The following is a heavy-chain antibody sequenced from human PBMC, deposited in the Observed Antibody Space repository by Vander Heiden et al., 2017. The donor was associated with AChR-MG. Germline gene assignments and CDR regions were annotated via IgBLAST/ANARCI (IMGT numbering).Heavy chain of an antibody. CDR1: GGSFSGYY. CDR3: ARGKRDRNVLRFLEWPKGAFDI. CDR2: INHSGST. J-gene: IGHJ3*02. D-gene: IGHD3-3*01. V-gene: IGHV4-34*01. Sequence: QVQLQQWGAGLLKPSETLSLTCAVYGGSFSGYYWSWIRQPPGKGLEWIGEINHSGSTNYNPSLKSRVTISVDTSKNQFSLKLSSVTAADTAVYYCARGKRDRNVLRFLEWPKGAFDIWGQGTMVTVSS.